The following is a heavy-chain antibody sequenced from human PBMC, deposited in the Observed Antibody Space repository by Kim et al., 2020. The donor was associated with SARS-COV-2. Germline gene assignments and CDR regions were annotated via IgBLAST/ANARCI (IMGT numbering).Heavy chain of an antibody. Sequence: DSGKGRCTISRDNSKNTLYLQMNSLSAEDTAVYYCAKDILHVAGTFSFQHWGQGTLVTVSS. D-gene: IGHD6-13*01. J-gene: IGHJ1*01. CDR3: AKDILHVAGTFSFQH. V-gene: IGHV3-23*01.